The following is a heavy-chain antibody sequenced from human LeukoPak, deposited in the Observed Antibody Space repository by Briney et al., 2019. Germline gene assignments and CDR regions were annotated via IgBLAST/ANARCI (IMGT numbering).Heavy chain of an antibody. CDR2: ISGSGDFI. CDR3: AKDEAVAGHGWFDP. D-gene: IGHD6-19*01. Sequence: EPGGSLRLSCAASGFTFRSYAMSWVRQAPGKGLEWVSVISGSGDFIDYADSVKGRFTISRDNSKNTLYLHMNSLRAEDTAVYYCAKDEAVAGHGWFDPWGQGTLVTVSS. CDR1: GFTFRSYA. J-gene: IGHJ5*02. V-gene: IGHV3-23*01.